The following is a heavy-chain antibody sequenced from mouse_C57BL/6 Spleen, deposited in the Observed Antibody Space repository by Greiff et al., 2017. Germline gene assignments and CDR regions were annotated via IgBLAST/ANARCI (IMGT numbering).Heavy chain of an antibody. CDR1: GYTFTSYW. V-gene: IGHV1-72*01. CDR2: IDPNSGGT. D-gene: IGHD4-1*01. Sequence: QQSCKASGYTFTSYWMHWVKQRPGRGLEWIGRIDPNSGGTKYNEKFKSKATLTVDKPSSTAYMQRSSLTSEDSAVYYCNAGRFYYYAMDYWGQGTSVTVSS. J-gene: IGHJ4*01. CDR3: NAGRFYYYAMDY.